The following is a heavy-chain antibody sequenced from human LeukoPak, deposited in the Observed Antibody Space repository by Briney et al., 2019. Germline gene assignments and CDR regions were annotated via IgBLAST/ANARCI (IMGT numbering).Heavy chain of an antibody. CDR2: INPNSGDT. CDR1: GYTFTGYY. V-gene: IGHV1-2*02. D-gene: IGHD5-12*01. Sequence: ASVKVSCKASGYTFTGYYMHWVRQAPGQGLEWMGWINPNSGDTNYAQKFQGRVTMTRDTSISTAYMEVRRLRSDDTAVYYCARPKSPGGYEFDYWGQGTLVTVSS. J-gene: IGHJ4*02. CDR3: ARPKSPGGYEFDY.